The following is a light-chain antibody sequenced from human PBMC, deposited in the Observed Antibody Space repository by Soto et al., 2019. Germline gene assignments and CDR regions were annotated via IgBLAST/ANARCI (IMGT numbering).Light chain of an antibody. V-gene: IGKV3-11*01. Sequence: EIVLTQSPVTLSLSPGERATLSCRASQSVGSYLIWYQQKPGQAPRLLIFDASTSATDIPDRFSGSGSGTDFTLTISSLEPEDFAVYYCQQRACWPTFGGGTKVEIK. CDR3: QQRACWPT. CDR1: QSVGSY. CDR2: DAS. J-gene: IGKJ4*01.